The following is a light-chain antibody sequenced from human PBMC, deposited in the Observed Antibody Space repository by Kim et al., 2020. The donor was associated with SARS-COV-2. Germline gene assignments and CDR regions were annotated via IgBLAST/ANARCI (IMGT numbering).Light chain of an antibody. CDR3: QAWDSSKVI. CDR1: KLENKF. CDR2: END. Sequence: SVSPGQKASITCSGDKLENKFVSWYHQKPGQSPAVVIYENDMRPSGIPERFSGANSGNTATLTISGTQTMDEADYYCQAWDSSKVIFGGGTQLTVL. V-gene: IGLV3-1*01. J-gene: IGLJ2*01.